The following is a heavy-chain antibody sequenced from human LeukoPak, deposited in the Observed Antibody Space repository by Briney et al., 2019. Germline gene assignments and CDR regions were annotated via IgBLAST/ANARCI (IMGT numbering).Heavy chain of an antibody. CDR2: ISYDGSNK. CDR1: GFTFSSYD. CDR3: AKLHNLNSDY. J-gene: IGHJ4*02. D-gene: IGHD1-14*01. Sequence: GGSLRLSCAASGFTFSSYDMHWVRQAPGKGLEWVAVISYDGSNKYYADSVKGRFTISRDNSRNTLYLQMNSLRAEDTAVYYCAKLHNLNSDYWGQGTLVTVSS. V-gene: IGHV3-30*18.